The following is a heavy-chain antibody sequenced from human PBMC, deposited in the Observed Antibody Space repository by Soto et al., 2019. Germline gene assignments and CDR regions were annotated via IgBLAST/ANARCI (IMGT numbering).Heavy chain of an antibody. V-gene: IGHV4-4*02. CDR2: IYHSGST. CDR3: AGRGYCTDGVCYLRWFDP. D-gene: IGHD2-8*01. Sequence: QVQLQESGPGLVKPSGTLSLTCADSGGSITSSNWWSWVRQPPGKGLEGIGEIYHSGSTNYNPSRKSRVTISVDKSKNQFSVQLSSVAAADRAVYYCAGRGYCTDGVCYLRWFDPWGQGTLVTVSS. CDR1: GGSITSSNW. J-gene: IGHJ5*02.